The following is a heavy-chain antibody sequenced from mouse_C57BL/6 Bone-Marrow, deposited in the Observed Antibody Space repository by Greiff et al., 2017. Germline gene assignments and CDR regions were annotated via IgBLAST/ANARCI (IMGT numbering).Heavy chain of an antibody. Sequence: VQLQQSGPELVKPGASVKLSCKASGYTFTSYDINWVKQRPGQGLEWIGRIYPRDGSTKYNEKFKGKATLTVDTSSSTAYMEIHSLTSEDSAVYFCARLEFDGSGGDGYFGVWGRGTAMTVSS. CDR2: IYPRDGST. J-gene: IGHJ1*03. CDR1: GYTFTSYD. V-gene: IGHV1-85*01. D-gene: IGHD1-1*01. CDR3: ARLEFDGSGGDGYFGV.